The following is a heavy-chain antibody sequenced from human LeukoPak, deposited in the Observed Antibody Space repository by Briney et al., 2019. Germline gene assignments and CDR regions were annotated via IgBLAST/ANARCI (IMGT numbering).Heavy chain of an antibody. Sequence: GGSLRLSCAASGFTFSSYEMNWVRQAPGKGLEWVSYISSSGSTIYYADSVKGRFTISRDNAKNSLYLQMNSLRAEDTAVYYWARNYVPEWCSGGSCYGYYYYGMDVWGKGTTVTVSS. V-gene: IGHV3-48*03. J-gene: IGHJ6*04. CDR3: ARNYVPEWCSGGSCYGYYYYGMDV. D-gene: IGHD2-15*01. CDR1: GFTFSSYE. CDR2: ISSSGSTI.